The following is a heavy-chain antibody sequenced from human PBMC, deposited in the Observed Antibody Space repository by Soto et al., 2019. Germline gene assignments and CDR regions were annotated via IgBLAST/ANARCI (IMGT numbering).Heavy chain of an antibody. V-gene: IGHV3-23*01. CDR2: ISTAVGAT. D-gene: IGHD6-13*01. CDR1: GFTFSNHA. Sequence: GGSLRLSCAVSGFTFSNHAMSWVRQAPGKGLEWVSAISTAVGATYYADSVKGRFTISRDDSNNTLYLQMNSLRAEDTAVYYCAKDRTAAARNFDYWGQGTPVTVSS. CDR3: AKDRTAAARNFDY. J-gene: IGHJ4*02.